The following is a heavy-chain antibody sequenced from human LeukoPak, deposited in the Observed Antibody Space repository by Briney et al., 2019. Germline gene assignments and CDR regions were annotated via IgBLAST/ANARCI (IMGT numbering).Heavy chain of an antibody. CDR1: GGSISSSSYY. J-gene: IGHJ6*03. Sequence: SETLSLTCTVSGGSISSSSYYWGWIRQPPGKGLEWIGSIYYSGSTYYNPSLKSRVTISVDTSKNQFSLKLSSVTAADTAVYYCARLHYYDSSGYLRAHYYYYMDVWGKGTTVTISS. CDR3: ARLHYYDSSGYLRAHYYYYMDV. D-gene: IGHD3-22*01. CDR2: IYYSGST. V-gene: IGHV4-39*01.